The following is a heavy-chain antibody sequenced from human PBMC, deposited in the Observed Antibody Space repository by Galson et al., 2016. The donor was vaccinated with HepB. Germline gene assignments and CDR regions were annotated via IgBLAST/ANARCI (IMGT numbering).Heavy chain of an antibody. CDR2: ILYSGTT. CDR1: GGSISTSSFY. J-gene: IGHJ3*01. CDR3: ARTGRSGSSYGGIQGTFDV. Sequence: EPLSLTCTVSGGSISTSSFYWGWIRQPPGKGLEWIGNILYSGTTYNNPSLKSRVTITVDTSKNQFSLKLTSVTAADTAVYYCARTGRSGSSYGGIQGTFDVWGQGTMVTVSS. V-gene: IGHV4-39*01. D-gene: IGHD5-18*01.